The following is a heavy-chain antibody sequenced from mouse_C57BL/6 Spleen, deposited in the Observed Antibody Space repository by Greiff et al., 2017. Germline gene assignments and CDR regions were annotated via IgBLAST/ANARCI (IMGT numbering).Heavy chain of an antibody. D-gene: IGHD2-3*01. CDR3: ARSGDGYFNYAMDY. Sequence: VKLVESGAELVKPGASVKISCKASGYAFSSYWMNWVKQRPGKGLEWIGQIYPGDGDTNYNGKFKGKATLTADKSSSTAYMQLSSLTSEDSAVYFCARSGDGYFNYAMDYWGQGTSVTVSS. V-gene: IGHV1-80*01. CDR1: GYAFSSYW. J-gene: IGHJ4*01. CDR2: IYPGDGDT.